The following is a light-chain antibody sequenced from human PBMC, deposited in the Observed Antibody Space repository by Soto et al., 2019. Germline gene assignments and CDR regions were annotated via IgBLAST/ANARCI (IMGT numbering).Light chain of an antibody. CDR3: HQRQYWPPIT. CDR1: LSVSVY. Sequence: VVLTQSPATLSLSPVSRATLSCRTSLSVSVYLDWYQQKPGQAPRLLISDASNRATGIPARFSGSGSGTDFTLTISSLEPEDFAVYYCHQRQYWPPITFGQGTRLEIK. V-gene: IGKV3-11*01. J-gene: IGKJ5*01. CDR2: DAS.